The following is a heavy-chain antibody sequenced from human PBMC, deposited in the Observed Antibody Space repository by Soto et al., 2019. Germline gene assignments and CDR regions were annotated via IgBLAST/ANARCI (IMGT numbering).Heavy chain of an antibody. Sequence: EVQLVESGGGLVQPGGSLRLSCAASGFTFSSYSMNWVRQAPGKGLEWVSYISSSSSTIYYADSVKGRFTISRGNAKNSLYLQMNSLRDEDTAVYYCASLLGGYSYGPRYYYYGMDVWGQGTTVTVSS. CDR1: GFTFSSYS. V-gene: IGHV3-48*02. D-gene: IGHD5-18*01. CDR2: ISSSSSTI. J-gene: IGHJ6*02. CDR3: ASLLGGYSYGPRYYYYGMDV.